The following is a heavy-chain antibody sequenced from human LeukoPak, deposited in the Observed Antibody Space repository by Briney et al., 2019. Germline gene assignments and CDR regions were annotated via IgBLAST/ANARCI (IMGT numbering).Heavy chain of an antibody. CDR3: AKAGQQQLVMGYYFDY. Sequence: GGSLRLSRAASGFTFSSYAMSWVRQAPGKGLEWVSAISGSGGSTYYADSVKGRFTISRDNSKNTLYLQMDSLRAEDTAVYYCAKAGQQQLVMGYYFDYWGQGTLVTVSS. V-gene: IGHV3-23*01. CDR1: GFTFSSYA. D-gene: IGHD6-13*01. CDR2: ISGSGGST. J-gene: IGHJ4*02.